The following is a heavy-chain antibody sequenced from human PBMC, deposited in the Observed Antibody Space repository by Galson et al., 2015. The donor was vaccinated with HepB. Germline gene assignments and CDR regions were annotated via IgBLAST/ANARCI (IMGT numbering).Heavy chain of an antibody. Sequence: SVKASCKASGYTLTDYYMHWVRQAPGQGLEWLGRINPKSGGTNYAQKFQGRVTMSRDTPTRTVYMELSRLRADDTAVYYCARYCSGANCYYGMDVWGQGTTVTVS. J-gene: IGHJ6*02. CDR1: GYTLTDYY. CDR2: INPKSGGT. V-gene: IGHV1-2*06. CDR3: ARYCSGANCYYGMDV. D-gene: IGHD2-15*01.